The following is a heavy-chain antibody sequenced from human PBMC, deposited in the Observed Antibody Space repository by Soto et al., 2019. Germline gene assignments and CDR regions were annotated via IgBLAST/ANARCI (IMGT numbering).Heavy chain of an antibody. J-gene: IGHJ4*02. D-gene: IGHD3-22*01. CDR2: IDYSGKT. V-gene: IGHV4-38-2*02. CDR1: GYLISSGYY. Sequence: SETLSLTCSVSGYLISSGYYWGWVRQTPGKGLEWLGSIDYSGKTYKNPSLKSRVSASVDLSQNQFSLNLRSVTAADTAVYFCARDVSSGYDYYYFDYWGRGTLVTVSS. CDR3: ARDVSSGYDYYYFDY.